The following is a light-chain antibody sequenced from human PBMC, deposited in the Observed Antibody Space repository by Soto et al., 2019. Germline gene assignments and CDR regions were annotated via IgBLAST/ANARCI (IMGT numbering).Light chain of an antibody. CDR1: QCVSSY. V-gene: IGKV1-8*01. CDR2: AAS. J-gene: IGKJ1*01. CDR3: QQCDRIPRT. Sequence: IRRTHSPSSLSGSRGEMVTITFGASQCVSSYLAWYQQKPGRAPKLLIYAASSLQSGVPSRFSGSGSGTDFTLTISSLQPEDFATYYCQQCDRIPRTFGEGTKVDIK.